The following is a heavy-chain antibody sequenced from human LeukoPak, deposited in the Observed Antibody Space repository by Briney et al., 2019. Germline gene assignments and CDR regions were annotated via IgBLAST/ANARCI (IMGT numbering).Heavy chain of an antibody. CDR1: GFTFSSYD. V-gene: IGHV3-13*01. J-gene: IGHJ3*02. D-gene: IGHD6-25*01. CDR2: IDTAGDT. Sequence: GGSLRLSCAASGFTFSSYDMHWVRQATGKGLEWVSGIDTAGDTYYPDSAKGRFIISRENARNSLYLQMNSLRAGDTAVYYCARVLTVRSGGYDAFDIWGHGTMVTVSS. CDR3: ARVLTVRSGGYDAFDI.